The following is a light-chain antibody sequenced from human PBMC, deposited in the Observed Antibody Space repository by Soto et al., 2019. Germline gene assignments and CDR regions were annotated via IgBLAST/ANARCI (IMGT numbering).Light chain of an antibody. CDR1: QRVGNY. CDR3: QQYNSYST. CDR2: DTS. V-gene: IGKV3-11*01. Sequence: EIVLTQSPATLSLSPGERATLSCRASQRVGNYFAWYQQKPGQTPRVLIYDTSSRATGIPARFSGSGSGTEFTLTISSLQPDDFATYYCQQYNSYSTFGQGTKVDIK. J-gene: IGKJ1*01.